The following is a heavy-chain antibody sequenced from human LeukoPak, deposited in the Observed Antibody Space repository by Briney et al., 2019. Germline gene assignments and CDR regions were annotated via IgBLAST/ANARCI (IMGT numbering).Heavy chain of an antibody. V-gene: IGHV3-21*01. J-gene: IGHJ6*03. D-gene: IGHD1-26*01. CDR1: GFTFSSYE. Sequence: GGSLRLSCAASGFTFSSYEMNWVRQAPGKGLEWLSSITSSSSYIYYADSVKGRFTISRDNAKNSLYLQMNSMRDEGTAVYYCAREPYSGSYGDYYYYYMDVWGKGTTVTISS. CDR3: AREPYSGSYGDYYYYYMDV. CDR2: ITSSSSYI.